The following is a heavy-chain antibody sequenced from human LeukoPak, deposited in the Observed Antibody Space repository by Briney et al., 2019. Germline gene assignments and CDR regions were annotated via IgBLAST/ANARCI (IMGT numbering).Heavy chain of an antibody. J-gene: IGHJ3*02. D-gene: IGHD1-26*01. CDR3: AKGRWELLTDAFDI. Sequence: GGSLRLSCAASGFPFSSYSMNWVRQAPGRGLEWVSYISISSSTIYYADSVKGRFTISRDNSKNTLYLQMNSLRAEDTAVYYCAKGRWELLTDAFDIWGQGTMVTVSS. CDR1: GFPFSSYS. V-gene: IGHV3-48*04. CDR2: ISISSSTI.